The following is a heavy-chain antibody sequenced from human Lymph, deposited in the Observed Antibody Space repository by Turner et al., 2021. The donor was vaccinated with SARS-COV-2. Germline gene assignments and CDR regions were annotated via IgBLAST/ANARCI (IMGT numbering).Heavy chain of an antibody. J-gene: IGHJ4*02. CDR2: ISYDGSNK. CDR3: ARDSWWSGTLDY. CDR1: GFTFNNYP. Sequence: QVQLVESGGGVVQPGRSLRLSCAASGFTFNNYPMHWVRQAPGKGLEWVAVISYDGSNKYYADSVKGRFTISSDNSKNTQYLQMNSLRAEDTAVYYCARDSWWSGTLDYWGQGTLVTVSS. D-gene: IGHD3-3*01. V-gene: IGHV3-30-3*01.